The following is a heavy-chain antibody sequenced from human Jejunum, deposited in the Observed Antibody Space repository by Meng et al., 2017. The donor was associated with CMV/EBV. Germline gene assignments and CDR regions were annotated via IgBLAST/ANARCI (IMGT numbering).Heavy chain of an antibody. CDR2: IYSGGST. D-gene: IGHD3-10*01. V-gene: IGHV3-66*02. CDR1: GFTVSTAY. CDR3: ARQEWFDYGLDV. J-gene: IGHJ6*02. Sequence: SASSGFTVSTAYMNWVRQAPGKGLEWVSVIYSGGSTYYAESVKGRFTISRDNSKNTLYLQMSSLRAEDTAVYYCARQEWFDYGLDVWGQGTTVTVSS.